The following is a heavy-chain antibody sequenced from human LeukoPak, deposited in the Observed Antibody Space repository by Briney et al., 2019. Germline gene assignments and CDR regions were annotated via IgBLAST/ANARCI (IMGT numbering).Heavy chain of an antibody. CDR2: IYYSGST. D-gene: IGHD1-14*01. V-gene: IGHV4-59*12. CDR3: ARDPELTWFDP. J-gene: IGHJ5*02. CDR1: GGSISSYY. Sequence: PSETLSLTCTVSGGSISSYYWSWIRQPPGKGLEWIGYIYYSGSTNYNPSLKSRVTISVDTSKNQFSLKLSSVTAADTAVYYCARDPELTWFDPWGQGTLVTVSS.